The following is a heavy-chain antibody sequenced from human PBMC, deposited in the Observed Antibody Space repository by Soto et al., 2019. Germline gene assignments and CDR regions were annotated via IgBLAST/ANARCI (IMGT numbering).Heavy chain of an antibody. CDR3: EKNKIFHNYYRAV. CDR2: INAGNGNT. D-gene: IGHD3-3*01. Sequence: EASVKVSCKASGYTFTSYAMHWVRQAPGQRLEWMGWINAGNGNTKYSQKFQGRVTITRDTSASTAYKELSSLRSENTAVYYCEKNKIFHNYYRAVGGKGTTVPVPS. J-gene: IGHJ6*03. CDR1: GYTFTSYA. V-gene: IGHV1-3*01.